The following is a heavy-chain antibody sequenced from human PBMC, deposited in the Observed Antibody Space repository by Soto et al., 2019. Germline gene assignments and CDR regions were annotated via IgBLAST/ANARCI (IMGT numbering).Heavy chain of an antibody. CDR2: ISGSAGTT. CDR3: AKEWSSGMDV. D-gene: IGHD2-15*01. CDR1: GFTFSSYS. Sequence: PGGSLRLSCSASGFTFSSYSMSWVRQAPGKGLEWVSSISGSAGTTYYADPVKGHFTISRDNSKSTLYLQMNSLRIEDTAVYYCAKEWSSGMDVWGQGTTVTVSS. J-gene: IGHJ6*02. V-gene: IGHV3-23*01.